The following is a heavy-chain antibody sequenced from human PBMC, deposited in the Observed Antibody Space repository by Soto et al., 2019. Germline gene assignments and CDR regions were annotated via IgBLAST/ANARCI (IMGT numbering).Heavy chain of an antibody. CDR1: GFTFSNAW. J-gene: IGHJ6*03. CDR3: TTDWTIRTSGHYMDV. V-gene: IGHV3-15*01. D-gene: IGHD3-3*01. CDR2: IKSKTDGGTT. Sequence: EVQLVESGGGLVKPGGSLRLSCAASGFTFSNAWMSWVRQAPGKGLEWVGRIKSKTDGGTTDYAAPVKGRFTISRDDSKNTLYLQINSLKTEDTAVYYCTTDWTIRTSGHYMDVWGKGTTVTVSS.